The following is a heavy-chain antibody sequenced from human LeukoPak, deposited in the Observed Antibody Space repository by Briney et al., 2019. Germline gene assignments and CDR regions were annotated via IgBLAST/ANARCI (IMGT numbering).Heavy chain of an antibody. Sequence: SETLSLTCTVSGGSISSGSYYWSWIRQPAGKGLEWIGRIYTSGSTNYNPSLKSRVTISVDKSKNQFSLKLSSVTAADTAVYYCARDRGLMTTVVTHWFDPWGQGTLVTVSS. V-gene: IGHV4-61*02. D-gene: IGHD4-23*01. J-gene: IGHJ5*02. CDR2: IYTSGST. CDR1: GGSISSGSYY. CDR3: ARDRGLMTTVVTHWFDP.